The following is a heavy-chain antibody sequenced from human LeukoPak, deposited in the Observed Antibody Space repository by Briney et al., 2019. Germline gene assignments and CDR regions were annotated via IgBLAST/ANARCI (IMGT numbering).Heavy chain of an antibody. CDR1: GASINSSRYY. Sequence: SETLSLTCAVSGASINSSRYYWGWIRQPPGKGLEWIGTINYRGSAYYYPSLKSRVTISVDTSKNHFSLKLSSVTAADTAVYYCARGLSYYYYMDVWGKGTTVTVSS. CDR3: ARGLSYYYYMDV. CDR2: INYRGSA. J-gene: IGHJ6*03. V-gene: IGHV4-39*07.